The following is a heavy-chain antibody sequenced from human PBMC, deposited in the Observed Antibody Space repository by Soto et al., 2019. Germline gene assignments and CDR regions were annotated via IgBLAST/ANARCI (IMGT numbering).Heavy chain of an antibody. J-gene: IGHJ3*02. D-gene: IGHD5-12*01. CDR1: GFSLSTSGVG. CDR3: AHRPVEMATPRGDAFDI. Sequence: QITLKESGPTLVKPTQTLTLTCTFSGFSLSTSGVGVGWIRQPPGKALEWLALIYWNDDKRYSPSLKSRLTITKDTSKNQVVHTMTNMDPVDTATYYCAHRPVEMATPRGDAFDIWGQGTMVTVSS. V-gene: IGHV2-5*01. CDR2: IYWNDDK.